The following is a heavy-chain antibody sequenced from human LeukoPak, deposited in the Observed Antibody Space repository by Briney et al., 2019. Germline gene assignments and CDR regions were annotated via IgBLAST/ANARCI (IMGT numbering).Heavy chain of an antibody. V-gene: IGHV4-34*01. CDR2: INHSRST. CDR1: GGSFSGYY. J-gene: IGHJ4*02. Sequence: SETLSLTCAVYGGSFSGYYWSWIRQPPGKGLEWIGEINHSRSTNYNPSLKSRVTISVDTSKNQFSLKLSSVTAADTAVYYCAVRGGGYWGQGTLVTVSS. D-gene: IGHD4-23*01. CDR3: AVRGGGY.